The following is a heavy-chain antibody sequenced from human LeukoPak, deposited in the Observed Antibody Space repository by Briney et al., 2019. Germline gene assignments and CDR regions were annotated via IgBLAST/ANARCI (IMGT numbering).Heavy chain of an antibody. CDR2: IYYSGST. J-gene: IGHJ3*02. CDR1: GGSISSSRDY. Sequence: SETLSLTCTVSGGSISSSRDYWAWIRQPPGKGLEWIANIYYSGSTYYSPSLKSRVTISVDTSKNQFSLKLSSVTAADTAVYFCARGPYSYDSSGAFDIWGQGTMVTVSS. CDR3: ARGPYSYDSSGAFDI. V-gene: IGHV4-39*07. D-gene: IGHD3-22*01.